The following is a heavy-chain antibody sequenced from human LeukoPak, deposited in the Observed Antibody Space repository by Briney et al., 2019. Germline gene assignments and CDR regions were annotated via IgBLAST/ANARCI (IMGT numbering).Heavy chain of an antibody. CDR1: GYSFTSYW. CDR3: ARRGYCSGGDCFSNAFDI. V-gene: IGHV5-51*01. D-gene: IGHD2-15*01. J-gene: IGHJ3*02. Sequence: GESLKISCKGSGYSFTSYWIGWVRQMPGKGLEWMGIIYPGDSDTRYSPSFQGQVTISADKSISTAYLQWSSLKASDTAMYYCARRGYCSGGDCFSNAFDIWGQGTMVTVSS. CDR2: IYPGDSDT.